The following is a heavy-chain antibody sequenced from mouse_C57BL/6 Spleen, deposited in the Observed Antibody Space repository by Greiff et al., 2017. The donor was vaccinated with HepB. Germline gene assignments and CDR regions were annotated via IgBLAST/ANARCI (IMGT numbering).Heavy chain of an antibody. V-gene: IGHV1-9*01. Sequence: QVQLQQSGAELMKPGASVKLSCKATGYTFTGYWIEWVKQRPGHGLEWIGEILPGSGSTNYNEKFKGKATFTADTSSNTAYMQLSSLTTEDSAIYYCARGGFFTTVPPYYFDYWGQGTTLTVSS. CDR3: ARGGFFTTVPPYYFDY. D-gene: IGHD1-1*01. J-gene: IGHJ2*01. CDR1: GYTFTGYW. CDR2: ILPGSGST.